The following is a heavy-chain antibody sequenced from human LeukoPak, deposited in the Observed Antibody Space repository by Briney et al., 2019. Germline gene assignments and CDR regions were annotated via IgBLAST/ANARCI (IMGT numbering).Heavy chain of an antibody. D-gene: IGHD3-22*01. CDR1: GFTFSSHW. CDR3: ARDYSPHYYDSSGYKGSWFDP. J-gene: IGHJ5*02. V-gene: IGHV3-7*01. CDR2: IKKDGSEK. Sequence: GGSLRLSCAASGFTFSSHWMSWVRQAPGKGLEWVANIKKDGSEKYYVDAVKGRFTISRDNAKTSLYLQMNSLRAEDTAVYYCARDYSPHYYDSSGYKGSWFDPWGQGTLVTVSS.